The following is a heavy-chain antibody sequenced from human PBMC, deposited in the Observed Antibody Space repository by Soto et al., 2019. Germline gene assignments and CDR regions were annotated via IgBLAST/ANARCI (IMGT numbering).Heavy chain of an antibody. CDR1: GGSITSDY. J-gene: IGHJ3*02. D-gene: IGHD3-16*01. Sequence: QVQLQESGPGLVKPSETLSLTCTVSGGSITSDYWSWIRQPPGKGLEWIGYIYYSGDTNYNPSLKSRVTISVDTSKNQFSLKLTSVTAADTAMYYCARRGFYMLTFGGGDANAFDIWGQGTMVTVSS. CDR2: IYYSGDT. V-gene: IGHV4-59*13. CDR3: ARRGFYMLTFGGGDANAFDI.